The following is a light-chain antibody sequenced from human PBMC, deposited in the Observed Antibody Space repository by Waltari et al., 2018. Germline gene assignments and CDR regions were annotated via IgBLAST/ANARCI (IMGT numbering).Light chain of an antibody. Sequence: EIVLTLSPATLSLSPGERATLSCRASQSVSSYLAWYQHKPGQAPRLLIYDASNRATGIPARFSGSGSGTDFTLTISSLEPEDFAVYYCQQRSNWLTFGGGTKVEIK. CDR1: QSVSSY. V-gene: IGKV3-11*01. CDR2: DAS. J-gene: IGKJ4*01. CDR3: QQRSNWLT.